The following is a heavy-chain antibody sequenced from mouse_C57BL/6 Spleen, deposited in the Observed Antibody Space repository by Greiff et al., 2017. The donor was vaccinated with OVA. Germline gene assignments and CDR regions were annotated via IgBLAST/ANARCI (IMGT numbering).Heavy chain of an antibody. Sequence: ESGPGLVKPSQSLSLTCSVTGYSITSGYYWNWIRQFPGNKLEWMGYLSYDGSNNYNPSLKNRISIPRDTSKNQFFLKLNTVTTEDTSTYYWARKERSSSWGFAYWGQGTLVTVSA. D-gene: IGHD1-1*01. J-gene: IGHJ3*01. CDR2: LSYDGSN. CDR1: GYSITSGYY. V-gene: IGHV3-6*01. CDR3: ARKERSSSWGFAY.